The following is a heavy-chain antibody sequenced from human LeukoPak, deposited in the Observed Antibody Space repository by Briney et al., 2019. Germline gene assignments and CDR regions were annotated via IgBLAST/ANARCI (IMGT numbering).Heavy chain of an antibody. CDR2: INPNSGGT. Sequence: ASVKVSCKASGYTFTDYYMHWVRQAPGQGLEWMGWINPNSGGTNYAQKFHGRVTMTRDTSITTAYMELNSLTSDDTAVYFCARSAEHCNNGVCFTDYYMDVWGKGTTVTVSS. D-gene: IGHD2-8*01. CDR3: ARSAEHCNNGVCFTDYYMDV. J-gene: IGHJ6*03. V-gene: IGHV1-2*02. CDR1: GYTFTDYY.